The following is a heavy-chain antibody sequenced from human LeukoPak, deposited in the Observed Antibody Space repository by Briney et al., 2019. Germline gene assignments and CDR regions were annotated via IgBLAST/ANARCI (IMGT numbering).Heavy chain of an antibody. Sequence: SETLSLTCTVSGGSISSYYWSWIRQPAGKGLEWIGRIHTSGSTNYNPSLKSRVTMSVDTSKNQFSLKLSSVTAADTAVYYCARGGSDYDFWSGYYTDYYYYYMDVWGKGTTVTVSS. V-gene: IGHV4-4*07. J-gene: IGHJ6*03. D-gene: IGHD3-3*01. CDR2: IHTSGST. CDR3: ARGGSDYDFWSGYYTDYYYYYMDV. CDR1: GGSISSYY.